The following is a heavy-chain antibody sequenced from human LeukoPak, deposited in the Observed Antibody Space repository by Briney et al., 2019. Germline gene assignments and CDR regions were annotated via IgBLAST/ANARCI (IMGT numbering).Heavy chain of an antibody. V-gene: IGHV3-21*01. CDR3: ARERTDQLLLDF. CDR1: GFTFSTYA. J-gene: IGHJ4*02. Sequence: GGSLRLSCAASGFTFSTYAMNWVRQEAGKGLEWVSSISYSGRDKFYADSMKGRFTISRDNAKNSLYLEMSNLRAEDTAVFYCARERTDQLLLDFWGQGALVTVSS. CDR2: ISYSGRDK. D-gene: IGHD1-1*01.